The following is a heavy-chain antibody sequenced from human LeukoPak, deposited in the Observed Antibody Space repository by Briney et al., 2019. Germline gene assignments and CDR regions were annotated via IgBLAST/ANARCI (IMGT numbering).Heavy chain of an antibody. J-gene: IGHJ4*02. CDR3: AKGGGYSYDTFDY. Sequence: GGSLRLSCAASGFTFSSYEMTWVRQAPGKGLEWVAFIRYDGSNKYYADSVKGRFTISRDNSKNTLYLQMNSLRAEDTAVYYCAKGGGYSYDTFDYWGQGTLDTVSS. V-gene: IGHV3-30*02. CDR2: IRYDGSNK. CDR1: GFTFSSYE. D-gene: IGHD5-18*01.